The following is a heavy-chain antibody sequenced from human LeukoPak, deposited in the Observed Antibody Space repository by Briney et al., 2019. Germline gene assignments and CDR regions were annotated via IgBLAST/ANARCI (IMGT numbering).Heavy chain of an antibody. CDR2: IDYRGNT. CDR3: ARPSDYGDDY. CDR1: GGSISSTTYY. D-gene: IGHD4-17*01. Sequence: SETLSLTCAVSGGSISSTTYYWSWIRQHPGKGLEWIGFIDYRGNTYYNSALKSRVTISVDTSKNQFSLKLSSVTAADTAVYYCARPSDYGDDYWGQGTLVTVSS. J-gene: IGHJ4*02. V-gene: IGHV4-31*11.